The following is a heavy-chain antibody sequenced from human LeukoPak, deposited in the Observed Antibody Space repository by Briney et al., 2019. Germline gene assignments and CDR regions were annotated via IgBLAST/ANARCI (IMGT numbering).Heavy chain of an antibody. J-gene: IGHJ4*02. Sequence: SETLSLTCTVSGGSISSSSYYWGWIRQPPGEGLEWIGSIYYSGSTYYNPSLKSRVTISVDTSKNQFSLKLSSVTAADTAVYYCATQETVALFDYWGQGTLVTVSS. CDR3: ATQETVALFDY. D-gene: IGHD4-23*01. CDR2: IYYSGST. V-gene: IGHV4-39*01. CDR1: GGSISSSSYY.